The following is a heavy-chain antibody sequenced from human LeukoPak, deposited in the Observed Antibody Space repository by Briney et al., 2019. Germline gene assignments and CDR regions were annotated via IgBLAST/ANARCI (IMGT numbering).Heavy chain of an antibody. J-gene: IGHJ6*02. V-gene: IGHV4-30-2*01. CDR3: ARDEYCSSTSCPFYYYYGMDV. Sequence: PSQTLSLTCTVSGGPISSGGYYWSWIRQPPGKGLEWIGYIYHSGSTYYNPSLKSRVTISVDTSKNQFSLKLSSVTAADTAVYYCARDEYCSSTSCPFYYYYGMDVWGQGTTVTVSS. D-gene: IGHD2-2*01. CDR1: GGPISSGGYY. CDR2: IYHSGST.